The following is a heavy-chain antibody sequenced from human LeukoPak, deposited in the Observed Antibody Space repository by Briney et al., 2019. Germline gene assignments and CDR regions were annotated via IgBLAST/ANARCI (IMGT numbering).Heavy chain of an antibody. J-gene: IGHJ5*02. Sequence: GGSLRPSCAASGFTVSSNYMSWVRQAPGKGLEWVSAISGSGGSTYYADSVKGRFTISRDHSKNTLYLQMNSLRAEDTAVYYCAKVTGVYGDTPWGQGTLVTVSS. CDR1: GFTVSSNY. CDR3: AKVTGVYGDTP. V-gene: IGHV3-23*01. D-gene: IGHD2-21*01. CDR2: ISGSGGST.